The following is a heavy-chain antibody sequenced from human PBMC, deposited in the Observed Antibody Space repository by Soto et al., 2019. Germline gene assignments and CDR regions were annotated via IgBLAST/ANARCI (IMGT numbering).Heavy chain of an antibody. CDR3: ARPQGGTDWLDP. CDR1: GYIFTSYW. Sequence: PVESLKISCKASGYIFTSYWIIWLLQMPGRGLEWMGRIDPSDSYTDYSPAFQGHIIISSDKSTSTVYLQLTTLKASDNGMYYCARPQGGTDWLDPWGQGTLVTVSS. V-gene: IGHV5-10-1*01. D-gene: IGHD1-7*01. J-gene: IGHJ5*02. CDR2: IDPSDSYT.